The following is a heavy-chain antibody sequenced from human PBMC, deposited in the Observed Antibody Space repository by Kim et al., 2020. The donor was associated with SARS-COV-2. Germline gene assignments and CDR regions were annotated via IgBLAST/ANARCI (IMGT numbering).Heavy chain of an antibody. CDR3: AKTPRGSGSPNYYFDY. Sequence: SVKGRFTSSGDNAKNSLYLQMNSLRAEDTALYYCAKTPRGSGSPNYYFDYWGQGTLVTVSS. D-gene: IGHD3-10*01. V-gene: IGHV3-9*01. J-gene: IGHJ4*02.